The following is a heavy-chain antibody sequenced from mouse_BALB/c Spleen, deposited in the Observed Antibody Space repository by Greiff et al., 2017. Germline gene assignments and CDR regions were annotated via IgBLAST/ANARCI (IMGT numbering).Heavy chain of an antibody. CDR2: INPSNGGT. J-gene: IGHJ2*01. CDR3: TRSGWLLHFDY. D-gene: IGHD2-3*01. Sequence: VKLVESGAELVKPGASVKLSCKASGYTFTSYYMYWVKQRPGQGLEWIGEINPSNGGTNFNEKFKSKATLTVDKSSSTAYMQLSSLTSEDSAVYYCTRSGWLLHFDYWGQGTTLTVSS. CDR1: GYTFTSYY. V-gene: IGHV1S81*02.